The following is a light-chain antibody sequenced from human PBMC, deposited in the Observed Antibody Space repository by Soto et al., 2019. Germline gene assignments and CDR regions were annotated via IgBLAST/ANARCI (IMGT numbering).Light chain of an antibody. Sequence: QSVLTQPPSASGTPGQRVTISCSGSSSNIGSNTVNWYQQFPGTAPKLLIYSSNQRPSGVPDRFSGSKSGTSASLAISGLQSEDDADYYCAAWDDSLNGHVFGTGTKVTVL. CDR1: SSNIGSNT. CDR3: AAWDDSLNGHV. V-gene: IGLV1-44*01. CDR2: SSN. J-gene: IGLJ1*01.